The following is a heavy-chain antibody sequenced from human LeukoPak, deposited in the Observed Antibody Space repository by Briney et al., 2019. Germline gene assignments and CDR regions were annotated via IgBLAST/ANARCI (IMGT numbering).Heavy chain of an antibody. CDR3: ARVGGAYDLYFDY. Sequence: QPGGSLRLSCAASGFTFSSYAMNWVRQAPGKGLEWVAFISYDGSNKYYADSVKGRFTISRNNARNTLYLQMNSLRAEDTAVYYCARVGGAYDLYFDYWGQGTLVTVSP. V-gene: IGHV3-30*04. D-gene: IGHD5-12*01. CDR2: ISYDGSNK. CDR1: GFTFSSYA. J-gene: IGHJ4*02.